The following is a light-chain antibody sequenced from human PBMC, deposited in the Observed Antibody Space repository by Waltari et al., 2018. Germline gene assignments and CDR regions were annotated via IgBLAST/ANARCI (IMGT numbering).Light chain of an antibody. CDR3: QTGGHGTWV. Sequence: QHAENGPRYWMKSNSDGSHTMGDVIPVRFSGSSSGAERYLTISSVQSEDEADYFCQTGGHGTWVFGGGTKLTVL. CDR2: SNSDGSH. V-gene: IGLV4-69*01. J-gene: IGLJ3*02.